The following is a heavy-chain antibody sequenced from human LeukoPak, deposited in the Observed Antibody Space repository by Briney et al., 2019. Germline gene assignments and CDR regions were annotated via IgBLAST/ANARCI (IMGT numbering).Heavy chain of an antibody. V-gene: IGHV4-39*07. CDR1: GDSISSASSH. CDR3: AREHSSSVTD. CDR2: IYHSGTT. D-gene: IGHD6-6*01. Sequence: SETLSLTCPVSGDSISSASSHWSWIRQPPGKGLEWIGSIYHSGTTYYKPSLKSRITISVDTSKNQFSLKLSSVTAADTAVYHCAREHSSSVTDWGQGTLVTVSS. J-gene: IGHJ4*02.